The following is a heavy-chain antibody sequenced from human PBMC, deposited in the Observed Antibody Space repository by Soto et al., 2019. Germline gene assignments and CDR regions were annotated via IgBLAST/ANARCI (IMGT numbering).Heavy chain of an antibody. CDR2: IIPIFGTA. Sequence: SVKVSCKASGGTFSSYAISWVRQAPGQGLEWMGGIIPIFGTANYAQKFQGRVTITADESTSTAYMELSSLRSEGTAVYYCARVQAYDSSGPPLGYYFDYWGQGTLVTVSS. J-gene: IGHJ4*02. CDR1: GGTFSSYA. V-gene: IGHV1-69*13. CDR3: ARVQAYDSSGPPLGYYFDY. D-gene: IGHD3-22*01.